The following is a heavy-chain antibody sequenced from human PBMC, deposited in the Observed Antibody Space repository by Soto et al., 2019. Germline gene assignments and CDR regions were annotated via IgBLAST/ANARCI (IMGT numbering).Heavy chain of an antibody. CDR1: GDTFSTYT. D-gene: IGHD1-7*01. J-gene: IGHJ6*02. CDR3: AGYNWNYVYYYGMDV. CDR2: MNPNSGNT. V-gene: IGHV1-8*01. Sequence: GASVKVSCKASGDTFSTYTITWMRQATGQGLEWMGWMNPNSGNTGYAQKFQGRVTMTRNTSISTAYMELSSLRSEDTVVYYCAGYNWNYVYYYGMDVWGQGTTVTVSS.